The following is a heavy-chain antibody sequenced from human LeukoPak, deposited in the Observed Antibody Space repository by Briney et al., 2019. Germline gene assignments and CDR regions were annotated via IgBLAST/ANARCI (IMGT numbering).Heavy chain of an antibody. CDR1: GYSFTNYW. J-gene: IGHJ3*02. CDR3: ARRNSTGFNDAFDI. V-gene: IGHV5-51*01. D-gene: IGHD4-11*01. Sequence: HGESLKISCKGSGYSFTNYWIGWVRQMPGKGLEWMGIIYPGDSDTKYSPSFQGQVTISADKSITIASLQWSSLKASDTAMYYCARRNSTGFNDAFDIWGQRTMVTVSS. CDR2: IYPGDSDT.